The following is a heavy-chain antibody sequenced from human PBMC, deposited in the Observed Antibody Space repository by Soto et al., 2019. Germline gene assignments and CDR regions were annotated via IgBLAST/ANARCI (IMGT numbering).Heavy chain of an antibody. D-gene: IGHD2-21*02. CDR3: ARRSGDWLYYFDD. V-gene: IGHV3-23*01. J-gene: IGHJ4*02. CDR2: IDGSGGST. Sequence: GGSLRLSCAASGFTFSSYAMGWVRQAPGTGLEWVSVIDGSGGSTSFADSVKGRFSISRDSSKNTLYLQMNSLRAEDTAVYYGARRSGDWLYYFDDWGQGTLVTVSS. CDR1: GFTFSSYA.